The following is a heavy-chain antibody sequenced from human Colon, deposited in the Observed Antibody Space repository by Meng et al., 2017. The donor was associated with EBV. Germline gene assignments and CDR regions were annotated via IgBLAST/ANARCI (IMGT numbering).Heavy chain of an antibody. CDR3: ARNYYFDY. J-gene: IGHJ4*02. Sequence: QVWLHGSGPGLVKPSQTLALTCTVSGGSINSGDYYWSWIRQPPGKGLEWIGYIYYTGSTYYNPSLKSRVTISMDTSKNQFSLRLSSVTAADTAVYYCARNYYFDYWGQGTLVTVSS. CDR2: IYYTGST. V-gene: IGHV4-30-4*01. CDR1: GGSINSGDYY.